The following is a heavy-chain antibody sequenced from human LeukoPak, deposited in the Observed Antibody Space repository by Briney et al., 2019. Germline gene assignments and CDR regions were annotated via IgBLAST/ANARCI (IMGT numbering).Heavy chain of an antibody. CDR1: GGSISSGGYY. Sequence: SETLSLTCTVSGGSISSGGYYWSWIRQHPGKGLEWIGYIYYSGSTYYNPSLKSRVTISVDTSKNQFSLKLSSVTAADTAAYYCARNYYDSSGYYSDFDYWGQGTLVTISS. V-gene: IGHV4-31*03. J-gene: IGHJ4*02. CDR3: ARNYYDSSGYYSDFDY. D-gene: IGHD3-22*01. CDR2: IYYSGST.